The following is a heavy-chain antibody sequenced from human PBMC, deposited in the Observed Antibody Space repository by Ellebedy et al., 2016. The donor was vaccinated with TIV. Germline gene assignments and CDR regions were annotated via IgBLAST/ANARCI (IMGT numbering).Heavy chain of an antibody. CDR2: INHSGST. CDR3: AREGHYYGSGPDVY. D-gene: IGHD3-10*01. J-gene: IGHJ4*02. Sequence: SETLSLTCAVYGGSFSGYYWSWIRQPPGKGLEWIGEINHSGSTNYNPSLKSRVTISVDTSKNQFSLKLSSVTAADTAVYYCAREGHYYGSGPDVYWGQGTLVTVSS. CDR1: GGSFSGYY. V-gene: IGHV4-34*01.